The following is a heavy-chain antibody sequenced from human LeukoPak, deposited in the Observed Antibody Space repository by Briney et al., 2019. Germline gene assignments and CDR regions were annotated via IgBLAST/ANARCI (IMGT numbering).Heavy chain of an antibody. Sequence: GGSLRLSCAASGFTFSSYWMSWVRQAPGKGLEWVANINYDGSEKYYVDSVKGRFTISRDNARNSLYLQMNSLRAADTAVYYCARVSVGATNYFDFWGQGTLVTVSS. CDR3: ARVSVGATNYFDF. CDR1: GFTFSSYW. D-gene: IGHD1-26*01. CDR2: INYDGSEK. V-gene: IGHV3-7*04. J-gene: IGHJ4*02.